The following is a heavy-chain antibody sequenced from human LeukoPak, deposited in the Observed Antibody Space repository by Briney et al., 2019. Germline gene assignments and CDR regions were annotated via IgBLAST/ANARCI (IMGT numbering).Heavy chain of an antibody. CDR3: ARVRVRYFDGGNFDY. D-gene: IGHD3-9*01. J-gene: IGHJ4*02. Sequence: GASVKVSCKASGYTFTGYYMHWVRQAPGQGLEWMGWINPNSGGTNYAQKFQGRVTMTRDTSISTAYMELSRLRSDDTAVYYCARVRVRYFDGGNFDYWGQGTLVTVSS. CDR2: INPNSGGT. V-gene: IGHV1-2*02. CDR1: GYTFTGYY.